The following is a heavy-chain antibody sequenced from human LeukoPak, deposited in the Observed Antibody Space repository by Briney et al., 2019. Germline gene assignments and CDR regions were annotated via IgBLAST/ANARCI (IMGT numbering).Heavy chain of an antibody. CDR3: ARAKDSSSLPIH. D-gene: IGHD6-13*01. Sequence: ASVKVSCKASGYTFTGYYMHWVRQAPGQGLEWMGWINPNSGGTNYAQNFQGRVTMTRDTSTSTAYMELSRLRSDDTAVYYCARAKDSSSLPIHWGQGTLVTVSS. CDR1: GYTFTGYY. V-gene: IGHV1-2*02. CDR2: INPNSGGT. J-gene: IGHJ4*02.